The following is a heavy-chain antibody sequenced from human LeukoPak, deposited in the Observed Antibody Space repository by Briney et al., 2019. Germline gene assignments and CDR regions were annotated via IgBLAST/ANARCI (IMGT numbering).Heavy chain of an antibody. CDR2: ISWNSGSI. CDR3: AKANSHVRGPNSSFFDY. J-gene: IGHJ4*02. V-gene: IGHV3-9*01. Sequence: PGGSLRLSCAASGFTFDDYAMHWVRQAPGKGLEWVSGISWNSGSIGYADSVKGRFTISRDNAKNSLYLQMNSLRAEDTALYYCAKANSHVRGPNSSFFDYWGQGTLVTVSS. D-gene: IGHD3-10*01. CDR1: GFTFDDYA.